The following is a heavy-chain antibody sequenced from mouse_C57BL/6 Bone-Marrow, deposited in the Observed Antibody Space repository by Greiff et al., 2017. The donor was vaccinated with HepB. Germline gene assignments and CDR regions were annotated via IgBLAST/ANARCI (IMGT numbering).Heavy chain of an antibody. J-gene: IGHJ4*01. V-gene: IGHV14-1*01. D-gene: IGHD1-1*01. CDR3: TTEFITTVVASYYYAMDY. Sequence: EVQLQQSGAELVRPGASVKLSCTASGFNIKDYYMHWVKQRPEQGLEWIGRIDPEDGDTEYAPKFQGKATMTADTSSNTAYLQLSSLTSEDTAVYYCTTEFITTVVASYYYAMDYWGQGTSVTVSS. CDR2: IDPEDGDT. CDR1: GFNIKDYY.